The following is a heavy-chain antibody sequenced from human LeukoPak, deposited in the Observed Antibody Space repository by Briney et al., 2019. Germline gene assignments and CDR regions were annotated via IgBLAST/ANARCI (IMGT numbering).Heavy chain of an antibody. V-gene: IGHV1-2*06. CDR1: GYSFTDYF. Sequence: ASVKVSCKASGYSFTDYFSNWVRQAPGKALEWIGRINPDAGNTNYAQTFQGRITMTRDTSISTAYMELSSLKSDDTAVYYCARLSTATRHWLAASDIWGQGTVVTVSS. D-gene: IGHD6-19*01. J-gene: IGHJ3*02. CDR3: ARLSTATRHWLAASDI. CDR2: INPDAGNT.